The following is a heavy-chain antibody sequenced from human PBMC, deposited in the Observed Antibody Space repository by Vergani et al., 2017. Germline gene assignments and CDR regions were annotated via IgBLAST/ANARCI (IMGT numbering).Heavy chain of an antibody. D-gene: IGHD3-10*01. V-gene: IGHV3-9*01. Sequence: EVQLVESGGGLVQPGRSLRLSCAASGFTFDDYAMHWVRQAPGKGLEWVSGISWNSGSIGYADSVKGRFTISRDNAKNSLYLQMNSLRAEETALYYCAKSGTGSYYSYFDYWGQGTLVTVSS. CDR2: ISWNSGSI. CDR1: GFTFDDYA. CDR3: AKSGTGSYYSYFDY. J-gene: IGHJ4*02.